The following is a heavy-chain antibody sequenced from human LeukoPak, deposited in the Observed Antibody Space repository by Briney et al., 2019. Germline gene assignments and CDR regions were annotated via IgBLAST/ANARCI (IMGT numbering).Heavy chain of an antibody. D-gene: IGHD6-19*01. CDR1: GFTFRSYA. CDR2: ISGSGDST. CDR3: ANSNYPYSSGLYFDY. V-gene: IGHV3-23*01. J-gene: IGHJ4*02. Sequence: GGSLRLSCAASGFTFRSYAMSWVRQAPGQGLEWVSSISGSGDSTDYADSVKGRFAISRDNSKDTLYLQMNSLIPEDTAVYYCANSNYPYSSGLYFDYWGQGTLLTVSS.